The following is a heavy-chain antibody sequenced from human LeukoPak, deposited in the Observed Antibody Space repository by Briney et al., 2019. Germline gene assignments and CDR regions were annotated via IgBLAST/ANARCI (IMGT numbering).Heavy chain of an antibody. Sequence: SVKVSCKASRVTFSSYAVSWVRQAPGQGLEWMGGIIPIFGTANYAQKFQGRVTITADESTSTAYMELSSLRSEDTAVYYCARGGYSSGWYQVYYFDYWGQGTLVTVSS. J-gene: IGHJ4*02. CDR1: RVTFSSYA. V-gene: IGHV1-69*01. CDR2: IIPIFGTA. CDR3: ARGGYSSGWYQVYYFDY. D-gene: IGHD6-19*01.